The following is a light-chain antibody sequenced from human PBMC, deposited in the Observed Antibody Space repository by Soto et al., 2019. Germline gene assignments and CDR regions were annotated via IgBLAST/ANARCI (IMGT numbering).Light chain of an antibody. J-gene: IGKJ4*01. Sequence: EIVMTQSPATLSVSPGGRATLSCRASQSISGTLAWYQQKPGQAPRLLIYAASHRATGIPVRFSGSGSGTEFTLTITSLQSEDSAVYYCQEYNYWHPITFGGGTKVDIK. CDR2: AAS. V-gene: IGKV3D-15*01. CDR1: QSISGT. CDR3: QEYNYWHPIT.